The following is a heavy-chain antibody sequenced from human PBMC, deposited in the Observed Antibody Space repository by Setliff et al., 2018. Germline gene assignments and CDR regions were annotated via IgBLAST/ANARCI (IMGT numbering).Heavy chain of an antibody. CDR1: GGSISGASIRSCY. Sequence: SETLSLTCTVSGGSISGASIRSCYWSWIRQPPGKGLEFIGYVYYSGTTNYDPSLKSRVTISVDTSKNQISLKLSSVTAADTAIYYCARGGTYRYFDYWGQGTLVTVSS. CDR2: VYYSGTT. CDR3: ARGGTYRYFDY. V-gene: IGHV4-61*01. J-gene: IGHJ4*02.